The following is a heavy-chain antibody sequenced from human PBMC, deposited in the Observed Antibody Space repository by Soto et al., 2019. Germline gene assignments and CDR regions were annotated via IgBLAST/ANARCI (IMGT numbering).Heavy chain of an antibody. CDR3: AKDEDMITFGGVIVRPLDY. V-gene: IGHV3-23*01. D-gene: IGHD3-16*02. CDR2: ISGSGGST. CDR1: GFTFSSYA. J-gene: IGHJ4*02. Sequence: HPVGSLRLSCAASGFTFSSYAMSWVRQAPGKGLEWVSAISGSGGSTYYADSVKGRFTISRDNSKNTLYLQMNSLRAEDTAVYYCAKDEDMITFGGVIVRPLDYWGQGTLVTVSS.